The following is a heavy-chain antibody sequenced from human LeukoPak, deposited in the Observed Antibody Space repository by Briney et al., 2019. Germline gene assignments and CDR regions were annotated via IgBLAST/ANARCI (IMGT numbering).Heavy chain of an antibody. CDR3: AREDYALDM. J-gene: IGHJ3*02. CDR2: ISGNSRYI. Sequence: GGSLRLSCAASGLTFSRYSMNWVRQAPGKGLEWVSSISGNSRYIYYADSVKGRFTISRDNAKNSLFLQMNSLGAEDTAVYYCAREDYALDMWGHGTMVTVSS. CDR1: GLTFSRYS. V-gene: IGHV3-21*01.